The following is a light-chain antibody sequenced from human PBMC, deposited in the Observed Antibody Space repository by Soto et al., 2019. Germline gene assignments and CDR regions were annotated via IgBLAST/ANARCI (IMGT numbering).Light chain of an antibody. V-gene: IGLV6-57*01. CDR1: SGSIASNF. J-gene: IGLJ2*01. Sequence: NFMLTQPHSVSGSPGKTVTISCTRSSGSIASNFVQWYQQRPGSSPTTVIYDDNQRPSRVPDRFSGSIDSSSNSASLPISGLKTEAEADYYCQSYGNTNVVFGGGTTLTVL. CDR2: DDN. CDR3: QSYGNTNVV.